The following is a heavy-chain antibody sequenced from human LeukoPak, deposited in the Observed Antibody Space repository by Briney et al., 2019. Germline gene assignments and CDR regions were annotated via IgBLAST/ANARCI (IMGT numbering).Heavy chain of an antibody. Sequence: GGSLRLSCAASGFFSNYWMSWIRQAPGKGLEWVANIKEDGSEKYYVDSVKGQFTISRDNARNSLYLQMNSLRAEDTAVYYCEGGGKYWGQGTLVTVSS. J-gene: IGHJ4*02. CDR2: IKEDGSEK. D-gene: IGHD4-23*01. CDR1: GFFSNYW. V-gene: IGHV3-7*01. CDR3: EGGGKY.